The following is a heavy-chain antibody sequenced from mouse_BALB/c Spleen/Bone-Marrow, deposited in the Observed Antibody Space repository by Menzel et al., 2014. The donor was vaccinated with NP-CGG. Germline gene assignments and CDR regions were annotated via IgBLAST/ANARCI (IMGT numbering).Heavy chain of an antibody. J-gene: IGHJ4*01. D-gene: IGHD2-1*01. CDR2: INPSSGYT. V-gene: IGHV1-4*01. CDR1: GYTFTTHT. CDR3: ASVYGNYDAMDY. Sequence: QVQLQQSGAELARPGASVKMSCRAPGYTFTTHTMHWVKQRPGQGLEWIGYINPSSGYTYYNQKFKDKATLTADKSSSAAYLQLSNLTSEDSAVYYCASVYGNYDAMDYWGQGTSVTVSS.